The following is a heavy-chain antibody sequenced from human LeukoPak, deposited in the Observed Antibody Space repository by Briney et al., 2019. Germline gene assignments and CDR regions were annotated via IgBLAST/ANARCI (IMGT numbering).Heavy chain of an antibody. D-gene: IGHD2-15*01. V-gene: IGHV3-23*01. CDR2: ISGSGGST. J-gene: IGHJ6*04. CDR3: AKGLGYCSGGSCDSDYYYGMDV. Sequence: GGSLRLSCAASGFTFSSYAMSWVRQAPGKGLEWVSAISGSGGSTYYADSVKGRFTISRDNSKNTLYLQMNSLRAEDTAVYYCAKGLGYCSGGSCDSDYYYGMDVWGKGTTVTVSS. CDR1: GFTFSSYA.